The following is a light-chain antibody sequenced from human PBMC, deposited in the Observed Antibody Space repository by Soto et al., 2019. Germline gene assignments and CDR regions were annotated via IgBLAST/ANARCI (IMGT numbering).Light chain of an antibody. Sequence: ETELTQSPATLSLSPGERATLSCRASQSVSVYLAWYQQKPGQAPRLLIYDTSNRAAGVPARFSGSGSGTDFTLTISSLEPEDFAVYYCQQRRYWPLTFGGGTKVEIK. CDR3: QQRRYWPLT. V-gene: IGKV3-11*01. CDR1: QSVSVY. J-gene: IGKJ4*01. CDR2: DTS.